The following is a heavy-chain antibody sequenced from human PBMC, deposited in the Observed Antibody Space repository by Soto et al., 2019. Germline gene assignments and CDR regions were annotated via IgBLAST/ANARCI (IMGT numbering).Heavy chain of an antibody. D-gene: IGHD2-21*02. Sequence: ASVKVSCKASGYTFTNYAMHWVRQAPGQRLEWMGWINAGNGNTKYSQKFQGRVTMTTDTSTSTAYMELRSLRSDDTAVYYCARDLAYCGGDYYPIDYWGQGTLVTVSS. V-gene: IGHV1-3*01. CDR1: GYTFTNYA. J-gene: IGHJ4*02. CDR2: INAGNGNT. CDR3: ARDLAYCGGDYYPIDY.